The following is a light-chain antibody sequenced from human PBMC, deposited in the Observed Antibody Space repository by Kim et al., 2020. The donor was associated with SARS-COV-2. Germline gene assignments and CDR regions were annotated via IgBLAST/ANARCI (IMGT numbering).Light chain of an antibody. CDR1: KLGDKY. CDR2: QDS. V-gene: IGLV3-1*01. CDR3: QAWDSSTSWV. Sequence: ELTQPPSVSVSPGQTASITCSGDKLGDKYACWYQQKPGQSPVLVIYQDSKRPSGIPERFSGSNSGNTATLTISGTQAMDEADYYCQAWDSSTSWVFGGGTQLTVL. J-gene: IGLJ3*02.